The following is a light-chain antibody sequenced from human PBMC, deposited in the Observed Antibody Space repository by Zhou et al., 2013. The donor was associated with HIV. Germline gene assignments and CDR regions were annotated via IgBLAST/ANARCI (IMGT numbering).Light chain of an antibody. V-gene: IGKV1-9*01. CDR3: QQLNSYPFT. J-gene: IGKJ5*01. Sequence: DIQLTQSPSFLSASVRDRVTITCRASQGITRYLAWYQQKPGKAPKLLIYVASTLQSGVPSRFNGSGSGTEFTLTISSLQPEDFATYYCQQLNSYPFTFGQGTRLEIK. CDR2: VAS. CDR1: QGITRY.